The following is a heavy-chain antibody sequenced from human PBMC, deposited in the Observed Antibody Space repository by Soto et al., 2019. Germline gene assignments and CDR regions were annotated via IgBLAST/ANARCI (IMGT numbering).Heavy chain of an antibody. CDR3: ARSLPPVPYYDILTGYYTGDPYDY. CDR1: GGGFSSYT. CDR2: IIPILGIA. Sequence: GASVKLTSKASGGGFSSYTISWVRQSPGQGLEWMGRIIPILGIANYAQKFQGRVTITADKSTSTAYMELSSLRSEDTAVYYCARSLPPVPYYDILTGYYTGDPYDYWGQGTLVTVSS. J-gene: IGHJ4*02. D-gene: IGHD3-9*01. V-gene: IGHV1-69*02.